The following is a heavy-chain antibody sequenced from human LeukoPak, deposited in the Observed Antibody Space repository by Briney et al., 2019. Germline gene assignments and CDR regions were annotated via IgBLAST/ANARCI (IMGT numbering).Heavy chain of an antibody. D-gene: IGHD1-14*01. Sequence: ASVKVSCEASGYTFTSYYMHWVRQAPGQGLEWMGIINPSGGSTSYAQKFQGSVTMTRDTSTSTVYMGQCRLRSENTPVYYTARDRDPTTAGYYYMDVWGKGTTVTISS. V-gene: IGHV1-46*01. CDR1: GYTFTSYY. CDR3: ARDRDPTTAGYYYMDV. J-gene: IGHJ6*03. CDR2: INPSGGST.